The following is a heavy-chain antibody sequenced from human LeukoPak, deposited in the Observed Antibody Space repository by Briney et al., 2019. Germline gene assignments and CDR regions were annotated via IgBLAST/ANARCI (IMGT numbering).Heavy chain of an antibody. D-gene: IGHD2-15*01. CDR1: GFTVSNNY. CDR3: VRVSLLTPYYFDY. J-gene: IGHJ4*02. V-gene: IGHV3-53*01. Sequence: PGGSLRLSCAASGFTVSNNYMSWVRQAPGKGLEWVSIIYSGGSTFYADSVKGRFTISRDISKNTLYLQMSSLRAEDTAVYYCVRVSLLTPYYFDYWGQGTLVTVSS. CDR2: IYSGGST.